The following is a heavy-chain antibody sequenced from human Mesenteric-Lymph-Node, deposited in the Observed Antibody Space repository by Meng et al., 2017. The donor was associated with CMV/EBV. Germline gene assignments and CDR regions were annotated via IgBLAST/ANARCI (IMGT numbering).Heavy chain of an antibody. V-gene: IGHV3-23*03. CDR2: ICSGNSRT. CDR1: GFTFSSYT. Sequence: GGSLRLPCATSGFTFSSYTMSWVRQAPGKGLEWISVICSGNSRTYYADSVKGRFTISSDNSKNILYLRMNSLMAEDTAVYFRARGLGGVYPFGSRAFFYRGQGVLVTVSS. J-gene: IGHJ4*02. CDR3: ARGLGGVYPFGSRAFFY. D-gene: IGHD2-2*02.